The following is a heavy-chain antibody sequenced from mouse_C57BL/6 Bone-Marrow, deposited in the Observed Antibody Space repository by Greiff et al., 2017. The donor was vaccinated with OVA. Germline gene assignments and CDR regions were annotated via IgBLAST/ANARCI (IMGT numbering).Heavy chain of an antibody. V-gene: IGHV5-4*01. D-gene: IGHD1-1*02. CDR3: ARPVATTYFDD. Sequence: QRVESGGGLVKPGGSLKLSCAASGFTFSSYAMSWVRQTPEKRLEWVATISDGGSYTYYPDNVKGRSTISRDNAKNNLYLQMGHLKSEDTAMYYCARPVATTYFDDWGQGTTLTVAS. CDR1: GFTFSSYA. CDR2: ISDGGSYT. J-gene: IGHJ2*01.